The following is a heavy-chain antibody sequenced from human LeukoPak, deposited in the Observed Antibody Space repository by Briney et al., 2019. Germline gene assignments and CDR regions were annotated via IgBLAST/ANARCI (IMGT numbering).Heavy chain of an antibody. D-gene: IGHD2-2*01. Sequence: ASVKVSCKASGYTFTSYYMHWVRQAPGQGLEWMGIINPSGGSTSYAQKFQGRVTMTRDVSTSTVYMELSSLRSEDTAVYYCARDLGARYCSSTSCPNWFDPWGQGTLVTVSS. CDR1: GYTFTSYY. CDR2: INPSGGST. V-gene: IGHV1-46*01. J-gene: IGHJ5*02. CDR3: ARDLGARYCSSTSCPNWFDP.